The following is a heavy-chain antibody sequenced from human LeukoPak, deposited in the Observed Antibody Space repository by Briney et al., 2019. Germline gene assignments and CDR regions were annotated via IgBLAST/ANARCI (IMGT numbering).Heavy chain of an antibody. Sequence: SETLSLTCTVSGGSISSGGYYWSWIRQPAGKGLEWIGRIYTSGSTNYNPSLKSRVTISVDTSKNQFSLKLSSVTAADTAVYYCASFGPWFGEFAPDYWGQGTLVTVSS. CDR1: GGSISSGGYY. CDR2: IYTSGST. D-gene: IGHD3-10*01. V-gene: IGHV4-61*02. CDR3: ASFGPWFGEFAPDY. J-gene: IGHJ4*02.